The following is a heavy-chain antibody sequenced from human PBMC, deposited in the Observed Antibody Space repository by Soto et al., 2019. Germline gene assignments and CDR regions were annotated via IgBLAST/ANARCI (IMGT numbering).Heavy chain of an antibody. CDR1: GYSFTSYW. Sequence: GESLKISCKGSGYSFTSYWIGWVRQMPGKGLEWMGIIYPGDSDTRYSPSFQGQVTISADKSISTAYLQWSSLKASDTAMYYCARLQGGYCSGGSCSLLDYYYYYYMDVWGKGTTVTVSS. CDR3: ARLQGGYCSGGSCSLLDYYYYYYMDV. CDR2: IYPGDSDT. J-gene: IGHJ6*03. D-gene: IGHD2-15*01. V-gene: IGHV5-51*01.